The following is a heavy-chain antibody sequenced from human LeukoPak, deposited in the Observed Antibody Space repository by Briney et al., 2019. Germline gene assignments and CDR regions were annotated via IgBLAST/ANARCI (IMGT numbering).Heavy chain of an antibody. V-gene: IGHV1-24*01. Sequence: GASVTVSCKVSGYTLTELSMHWVRQAPGKGLEWMGGFDPEDGETIYAQKFQGRVTMTEDTSTDTAYMELSSLRSEDTAVYYCATDSKWSTNFDYWGQGTLVTVSS. CDR1: GYTLTELS. CDR2: FDPEDGET. D-gene: IGHD2-15*01. J-gene: IGHJ4*02. CDR3: ATDSKWSTNFDY.